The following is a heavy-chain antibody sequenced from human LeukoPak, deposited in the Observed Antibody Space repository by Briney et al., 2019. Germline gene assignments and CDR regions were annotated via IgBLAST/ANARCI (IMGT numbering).Heavy chain of an antibody. V-gene: IGHV3-23*01. CDR3: AKSQYSSGWYGLFDY. CDR1: GFTFSSYA. J-gene: IGHJ4*02. Sequence: GGSLRLSCAASGFTFSSYAMSWVRQAPGKGLEWVSAISGSGGSTYYADSVKGRFTISRDSSKNTLYLQMNSLRAEDTAVYYCAKSQYSSGWYGLFDYWGQGTLVTVSS. D-gene: IGHD6-19*01. CDR2: ISGSGGST.